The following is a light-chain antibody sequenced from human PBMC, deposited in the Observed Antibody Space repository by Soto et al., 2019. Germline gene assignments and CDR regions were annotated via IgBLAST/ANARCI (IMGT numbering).Light chain of an antibody. CDR2: EVN. J-gene: IGLJ1*01. Sequence: QSVLAQPASVSGSPGQSITISCTGTSSDIGYYNYVSWYQQYPGKAPKLIIYEVNNRPSGVSNRFSGSKSANTASLTISGLQAEDEADYHCSSYTTISTDVFGAGTKVTVL. CDR1: SSDIGYYNY. V-gene: IGLV2-14*01. CDR3: SSYTTISTDV.